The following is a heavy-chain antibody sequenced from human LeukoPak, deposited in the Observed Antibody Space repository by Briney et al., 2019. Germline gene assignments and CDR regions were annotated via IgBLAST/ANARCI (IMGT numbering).Heavy chain of an antibody. V-gene: IGHV3-30-3*01. CDR2: ISYDGSNK. Sequence: GGSLRLSCAASGFTFSSYAMHWVRQAPGKGLEWVAVISYDGSNKYYADSVKGRFTISRDNSKNTLYLQMNSLRAEDTAVYYCAREGAARIPFDYWGQGTLVTVSS. D-gene: IGHD6-6*01. CDR1: GFTFSSYA. J-gene: IGHJ4*02. CDR3: AREGAARIPFDY.